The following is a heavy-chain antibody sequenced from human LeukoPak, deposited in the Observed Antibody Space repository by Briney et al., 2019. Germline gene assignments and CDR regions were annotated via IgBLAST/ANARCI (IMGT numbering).Heavy chain of an antibody. CDR1: GGSISGSTYF. V-gene: IGHV4-61*05. J-gene: IGHJ6*02. D-gene: IGHD1-1*01. CDR2: IYDSGST. CDR3: ARVGGTNYYYYGMDV. Sequence: SETLSLTCTVSGGSISGSTYFWGWIRQPPGKGLEWIGYIYDSGSTNYNPSLKSRVTISVDTSKNQFSLKLSSVTAADTAVYYCARVGGTNYYYYGMDVWGQGTTVTVSS.